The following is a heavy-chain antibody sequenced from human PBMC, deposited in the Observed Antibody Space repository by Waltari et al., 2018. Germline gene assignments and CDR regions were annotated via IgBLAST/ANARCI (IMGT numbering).Heavy chain of an antibody. Sequence: QVQLQESGPGLVQPSQTLSLTCTVPGASITSGSCYWFWIRQPAGKGLEWIGRIYTSGSTNYNPSLKSRVTISVDTSKNQFSLKLSSVTAADTAVYYCASGLLMDAFDIWGQGTMVTVSS. CDR2: IYTSGST. V-gene: IGHV4-61*02. CDR1: GASITSGSCY. J-gene: IGHJ3*02. CDR3: ASGLLMDAFDI.